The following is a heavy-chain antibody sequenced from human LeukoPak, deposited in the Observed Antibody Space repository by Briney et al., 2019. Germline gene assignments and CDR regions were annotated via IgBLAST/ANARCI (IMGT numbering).Heavy chain of an antibody. CDR1: GGSISSYY. CDR2: IYYSGST. CDR3: ARVGSSWYGWYFDL. Sequence: SETLSLTCTVSGGSISSYYWSWIRQPPGKGLEWTGYIYYSGSTNYNPSLKSRVTISVDTSKNQFSLKLSSVTAADTAVYYCARVGSSWYGWYFDLWGRGTLVTVSS. D-gene: IGHD6-13*01. V-gene: IGHV4-59*01. J-gene: IGHJ2*01.